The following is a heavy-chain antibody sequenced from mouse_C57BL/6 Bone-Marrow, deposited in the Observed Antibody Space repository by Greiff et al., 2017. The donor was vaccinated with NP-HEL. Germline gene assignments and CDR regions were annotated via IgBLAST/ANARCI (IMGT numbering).Heavy chain of an antibody. D-gene: IGHD1-1*01. CDR3: AKLRGGY. Sequence: VQRVESGAELARPGASVKLSCKASGYTFTSYGISWVKQRTGQGLEWIGEIYPRSGNTYYNEKFKGKATLTADKSSSTAYMELRSLTSEDAAVYFCAKLRGGYWGQGTTLTVSS. J-gene: IGHJ2*01. CDR1: GYTFTSYG. CDR2: IYPRSGNT. V-gene: IGHV1-81*01.